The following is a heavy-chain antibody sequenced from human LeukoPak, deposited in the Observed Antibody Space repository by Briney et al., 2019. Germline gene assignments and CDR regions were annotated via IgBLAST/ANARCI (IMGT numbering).Heavy chain of an antibody. D-gene: IGHD5-12*01. J-gene: IGHJ3*02. CDR1: GGSFSGYY. CDR2: IDHSGST. V-gene: IGHV4-34*01. Sequence: SETLSLTCAVYGGSFSGYYWNWIRQPPGKGLEWIGEIDHSGSTNHNPSLESRVTTSVDTSKNQFSLRLSSVTAADTAVYYCARHSRSAYTGYENAFDIWGQGTMVTVSS. CDR3: ARHSRSAYTGYENAFDI.